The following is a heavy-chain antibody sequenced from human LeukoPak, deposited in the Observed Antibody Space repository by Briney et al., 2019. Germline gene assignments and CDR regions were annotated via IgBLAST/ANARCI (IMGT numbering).Heavy chain of an antibody. V-gene: IGHV3-30*02. CDR3: VKSAKGYYDSTAYYEG. J-gene: IGHJ4*02. CDR1: GFTFSNYG. CDR2: IRYDGSNK. D-gene: IGHD3-22*01. Sequence: PGGSLRLSCAASGFTFSNYGMHWARQAPGKGLEWVAFIRYDGSNKYYADSVKGRFTISRDNSKNTLYLQMNSLRAEDTAVYYCVKSAKGYYDSTAYYEGWGQGTLVTVSS.